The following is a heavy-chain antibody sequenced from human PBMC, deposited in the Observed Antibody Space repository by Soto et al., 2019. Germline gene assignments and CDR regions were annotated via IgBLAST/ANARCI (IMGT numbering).Heavy chain of an antibody. Sequence: GESVKISFKGSGYSFTSYWIGWVRQMPGKGLEWMGIIYPGDSDTRYSPSFQGQVTISADKSISTAYLQWSSLKASDTAMYYCARSGIAARPSSWFDPWGQGTLVTVSS. V-gene: IGHV5-51*01. D-gene: IGHD6-6*01. CDR3: ARSGIAARPSSWFDP. CDR2: IYPGDSDT. CDR1: GYSFTSYW. J-gene: IGHJ5*02.